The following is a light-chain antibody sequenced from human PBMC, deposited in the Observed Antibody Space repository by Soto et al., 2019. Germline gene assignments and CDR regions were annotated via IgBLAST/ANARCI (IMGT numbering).Light chain of an antibody. CDR3: CSYAGSSTWV. CDR1: SSDVGAYDR. Sequence: QSVLTQPRSVSGSPGQSVTISCTGTSSDVGAYDRVSWYQHHPGKAPKLMIYDVTKRPSGVPDRFSGSKSGNTASLTISGLQAEEEADYYCCSYAGSSTWVFGGGTKLTVL. J-gene: IGLJ3*02. CDR2: DVT. V-gene: IGLV2-11*01.